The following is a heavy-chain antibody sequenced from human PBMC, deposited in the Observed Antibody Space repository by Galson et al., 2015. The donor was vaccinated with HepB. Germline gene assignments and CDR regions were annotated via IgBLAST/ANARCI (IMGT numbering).Heavy chain of an antibody. V-gene: IGHV1-3*01. CDR1: GYTFTNYA. Sequence: SVKVSCKASGYTFTNYAIQWVRQAPGQRLEWMGWINAGDGRTRYSQRFQGRVTITRDTSANIVYMDLSSLRSEDTAVYYCARDSSSSYWGQGTLVTVSS. CDR3: ARDSSSSY. J-gene: IGHJ4*02. D-gene: IGHD6-6*01. CDR2: INAGDGRT.